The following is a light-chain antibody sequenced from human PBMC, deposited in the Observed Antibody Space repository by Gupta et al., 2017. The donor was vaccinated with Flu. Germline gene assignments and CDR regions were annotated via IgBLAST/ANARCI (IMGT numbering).Light chain of an antibody. CDR1: SGSIASNY. CDR3: QSYDSSNAWV. V-gene: IGLV6-57*03. CDR2: EDN. J-gene: IGLJ3*02. Sequence: NFMLTQPHSVSASPGKTVTISCTRSSGSIASNYVQWYQQRPGSAPTTVIYEDNQRPSGGPDRFSGSIDSSSNAASLTISGLKTEDEADYYCQSYDSSNAWVFGGGTKLTVL.